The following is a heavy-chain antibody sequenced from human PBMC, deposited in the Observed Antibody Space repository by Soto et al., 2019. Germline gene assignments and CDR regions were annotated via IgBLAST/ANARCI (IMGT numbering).Heavy chain of an antibody. CDR1: AISLSTAGQG. CDR2: VYWDDDK. CDR3: AHTYEFYSGLAH. D-gene: IGHD1-26*01. V-gene: IGHV2-5*02. J-gene: IGHJ4*02. Sequence: QSTLKESGPTLVKHAQTLTLTCSLSAISLSTAGQGVAWIRQRPGQALEWLGIVYWDDDKRYSSSLKNRITITKDMSRKEVVLSMTNMDPVDTGTFYCAHTYEFYSGLAHWGQGIRVTVSS.